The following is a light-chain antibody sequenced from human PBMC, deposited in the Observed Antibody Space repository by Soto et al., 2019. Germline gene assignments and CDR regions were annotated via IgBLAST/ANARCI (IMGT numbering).Light chain of an antibody. CDR3: QQYDNSPRT. V-gene: IGKV1-5*03. Sequence: DIQMTQSPSTLSASVGGRVTITCRASQSISSWLAWYQQKPGTAPKLLIYKASSLESGVPSRFSGSGSGTEFTLTISSLQPDDFATYYCQQYDNSPRTFGQGTKVEIK. CDR2: KAS. J-gene: IGKJ1*01. CDR1: QSISSW.